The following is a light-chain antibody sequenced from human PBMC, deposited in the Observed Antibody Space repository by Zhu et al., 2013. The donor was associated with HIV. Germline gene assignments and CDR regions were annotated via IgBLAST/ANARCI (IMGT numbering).Light chain of an antibody. Sequence: DIQMTQSPSSLSASVGDRVTITCRASQSINTYLNWYQHKQGKAPKLLIYAASSLQSGVPSRFSGSGSGTEFTLTISSLQPEDFATYYCLQHNSYPRTFGQGTKVEIK. V-gene: IGKV1-17*01. CDR1: QSINTY. CDR3: LQHNSYPRT. J-gene: IGKJ1*01. CDR2: AAS.